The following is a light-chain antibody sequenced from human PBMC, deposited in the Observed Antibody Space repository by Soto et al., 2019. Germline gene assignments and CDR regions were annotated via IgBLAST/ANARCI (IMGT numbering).Light chain of an antibody. J-gene: IGLJ1*01. CDR3: QSYDSSLSGYV. CDR2: ANT. CDR1: SSNIGADYD. V-gene: IGLV1-40*01. Sequence: QSALTQPPSVSGAPGQRVTISCTGSSSNIGADYDVHWCQQLPGTAPKLLIYANTNRPSGVPGRFSGSKSGTSASLAITGLQAEDEADYYCQSYDSSLSGYVFGTGTKVTVL.